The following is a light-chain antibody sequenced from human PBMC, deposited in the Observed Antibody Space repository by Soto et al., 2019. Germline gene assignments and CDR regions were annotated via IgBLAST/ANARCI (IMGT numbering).Light chain of an antibody. Sequence: DVVMTQSPLSLPVTLGQPASISCRSSQSLVYSDGNTYLNWFQQRPGQSPRRLIHKVSNRDSGVPDRFGGSGSGSDFTLKISRVEAEDVWVYYCMQGTPPYIFGKWTNLELK. CDR2: KVS. J-gene: IGKJ2*01. CDR1: QSLVYSDGNTY. V-gene: IGKV2-30*01. CDR3: MQGTPPYI.